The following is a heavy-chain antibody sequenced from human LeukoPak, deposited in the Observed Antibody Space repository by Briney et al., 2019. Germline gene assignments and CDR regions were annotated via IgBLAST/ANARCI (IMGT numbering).Heavy chain of an antibody. Sequence: PGGSLRLSCAASGFTFSTYAMSWVRRAPGKGLEWVSTISGSGGSTYYADSVKGRFTISRDNSKNTLYLQMNSLRAEDTAVYFCAKDRAVVAATLIFDYWGQGTPVTVSS. CDR3: AKDRAVVAATLIFDY. CDR2: ISGSGGST. CDR1: GFTFSTYA. J-gene: IGHJ4*02. D-gene: IGHD2-15*01. V-gene: IGHV3-23*01.